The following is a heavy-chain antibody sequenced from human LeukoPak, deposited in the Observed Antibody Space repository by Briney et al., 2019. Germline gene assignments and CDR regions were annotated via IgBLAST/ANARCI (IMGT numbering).Heavy chain of an antibody. CDR1: GGSFSGYY. V-gene: IGHV4-34*01. D-gene: IGHD3-10*01. Sequence: TASETLSLTCAVYGGSFSGYYWSWIRQPPGKGLEWIGEINHSGSTNYNPSLKSRVTISVDTSKNQFSLKLSSVTAADTAVYYCARGGGSYYMDVWGKGTTVTVSS. CDR2: INHSGST. J-gene: IGHJ6*03. CDR3: ARGGGSYYMDV.